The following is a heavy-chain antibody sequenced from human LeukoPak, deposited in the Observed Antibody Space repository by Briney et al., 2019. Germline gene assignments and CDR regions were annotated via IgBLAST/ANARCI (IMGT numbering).Heavy chain of an antibody. V-gene: IGHV4-59*08. Sequence: ASETLSLTCTVSGGSISPYYWSWIRQPPGKGLEWIGSIYYSGSTNYNPSLKSRVTMSVDTSKDQFSLKLSSVTAADTAVYYCVRVGATTSWYFDLWGCGTLVTVSS. CDR2: IYYSGST. D-gene: IGHD1-26*01. CDR1: GGSISPYY. CDR3: VRVGATTSWYFDL. J-gene: IGHJ2*01.